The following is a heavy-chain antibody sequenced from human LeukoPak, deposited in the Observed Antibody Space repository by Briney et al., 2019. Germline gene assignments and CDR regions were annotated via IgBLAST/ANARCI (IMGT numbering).Heavy chain of an antibody. CDR3: ARGSPLVPAAMFEPQYYYYYMDV. CDR2: IIPIFGTA. Sequence: AASVKVSCKASGGTFSSYAISWVRQAPGQGLEWMGGIIPIFGTANYAQKFQGRVTITTDESTSTAYMELSSLRSEDTAVYYCARGSPLVPAAMFEPQYYYYYMDVWGKGTTVTVSS. V-gene: IGHV1-69*05. J-gene: IGHJ6*03. CDR1: GGTFSSYA. D-gene: IGHD2-2*01.